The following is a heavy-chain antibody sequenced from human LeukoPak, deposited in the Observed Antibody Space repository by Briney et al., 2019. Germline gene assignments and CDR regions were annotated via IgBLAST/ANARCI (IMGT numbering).Heavy chain of an antibody. CDR3: ARGGYSSKGLGS. CDR1: GFTFSSYS. J-gene: IGHJ5*02. D-gene: IGHD6-13*01. Sequence: PGGSLRLSCVVSGFTFSSYSMNWVRQAPGKGLEWVSSISSSSSYIYYADSVKGRFTISRDNAKNSLYLQMNSLRAEDTAVYYCARGGYSSKGLGSWGQGTLVTVSS. V-gene: IGHV3-21*01. CDR2: ISSSSSYI.